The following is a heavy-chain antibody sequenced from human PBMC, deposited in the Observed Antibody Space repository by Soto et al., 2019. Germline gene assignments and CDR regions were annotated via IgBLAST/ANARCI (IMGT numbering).Heavy chain of an antibody. J-gene: IGHJ6*03. CDR1: GDSVTSHY. D-gene: IGHD2-15*01. CDR2: MHYTGFS. Sequence: SETLSLTCSFSGDSVTSHYLTWIRQSPEKGLEWIGYMHYTGFSHYNPSLKSRLTISVDRSKNQFTLKLSSVTVADTAVYYCARHVGGYYYYMDVWGKGTTVTVSS. V-gene: IGHV4-59*08. CDR3: ARHVGGYYYYMDV.